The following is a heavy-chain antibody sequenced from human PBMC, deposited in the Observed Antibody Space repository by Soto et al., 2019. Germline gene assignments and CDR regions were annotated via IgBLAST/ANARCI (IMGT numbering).Heavy chain of an antibody. CDR1: GVSISTSSYY. V-gene: IGHV4-39*02. J-gene: IGHJ6*02. D-gene: IGHD2-2*01. CDR2: IYYSGST. CDR3: AREDRDRETGLVPAAIDGMDV. Sequence: PSETLSLTCTVSGVSISTSSYYWGRLRQAPGKGLVWIGSIYYSGSTYYNPSLKSRVTISVDTSKNQFSLKLSSVTAADTAVYYCAREDRDRETGLVPAAIDGMDVWGQGTTVT.